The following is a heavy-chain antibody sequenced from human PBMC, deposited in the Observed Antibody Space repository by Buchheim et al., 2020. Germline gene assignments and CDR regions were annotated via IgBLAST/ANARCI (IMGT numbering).Heavy chain of an antibody. CDR1: GFTFSSYA. V-gene: IGHV3-30*04. D-gene: IGHD6-13*01. Sequence: QVQLVESGGGVVQPGRSLRLSCAASGFTFSSYAMHWVRQAPGKGLEWVAVISYDGSNKYYADSVKGRLPISRDNSKNTLYLQMNSLRAEDTAVYYCASDTSSWSLDYWGQGTL. J-gene: IGHJ4*02. CDR2: ISYDGSNK. CDR3: ASDTSSWSLDY.